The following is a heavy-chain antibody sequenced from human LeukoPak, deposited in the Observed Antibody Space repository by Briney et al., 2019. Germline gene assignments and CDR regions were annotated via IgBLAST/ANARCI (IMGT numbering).Heavy chain of an antibody. V-gene: IGHV3-48*01. CDR1: GFTFSSYS. CDR3: ASWSGYYGSYYYYMDV. Sequence: GGSLRLSCAASGFTFSSYSMNWVRQAPGKGLEWVSYISSSSSTIYYADSVKGRFTISRDNAKNSLYLQMNSLRAEDTAVYYCASWSGYYGSYYYYMDVWGKGTTVTVSS. D-gene: IGHD3-3*01. CDR2: ISSSSSTI. J-gene: IGHJ6*03.